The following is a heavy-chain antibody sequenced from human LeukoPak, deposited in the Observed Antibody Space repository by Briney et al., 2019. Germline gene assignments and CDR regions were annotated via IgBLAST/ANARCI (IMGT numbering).Heavy chain of an antibody. CDR3: ARDPYNGNYGDFYYYYMDV. V-gene: IGHV3-21*01. D-gene: IGHD1-26*01. J-gene: IGHJ6*03. Sequence: GGSLRLSCAASGFPFSSHGMSWVRQAPGKGLEWVSSITSSSTYTFYADSVKGRFTISRDNAKNSLYLQMNSLRDEDTAIYYCARDPYNGNYGDFYYYYMDVWGKGTTVTISS. CDR2: ITSSSTYT. CDR1: GFPFSSHG.